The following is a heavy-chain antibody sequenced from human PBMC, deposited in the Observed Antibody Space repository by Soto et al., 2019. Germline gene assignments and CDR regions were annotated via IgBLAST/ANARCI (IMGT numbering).Heavy chain of an antibody. J-gene: IGHJ6*02. Sequence: QVQLVQSGAEVKKPGASVKVSCEAFGYSFTTHYIHWVRQGPGQGPEWMGVINAGSGSTTYAQKLQGRVTMTKDTSTRTVDMELSSLRSEDTAVYYCAREVFGSYYGMDAWGQGTTVTVSS. CDR2: INAGSGST. CDR3: AREVFGSYYGMDA. CDR1: GYSFTTHY. V-gene: IGHV1-46*04. D-gene: IGHD3-16*01.